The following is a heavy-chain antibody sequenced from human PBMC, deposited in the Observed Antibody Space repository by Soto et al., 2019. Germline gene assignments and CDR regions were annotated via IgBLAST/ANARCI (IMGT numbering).Heavy chain of an antibody. CDR3: AGGDTHLVWDPTDV. D-gene: IGHD3-16*01. Sequence: PGGSLRLSCAASGFTFSSYGMHWVRQAPGKGLEWVAVISYDGSNKYYADSVKGRFTISRDNSKNTLYLQMNSLRAEDTAVYYCAGGDTHLVWDPTDVWGQGTTVIVSS. CDR1: GFTFSSYG. J-gene: IGHJ6*02. V-gene: IGHV3-30*03. CDR2: ISYDGSNK.